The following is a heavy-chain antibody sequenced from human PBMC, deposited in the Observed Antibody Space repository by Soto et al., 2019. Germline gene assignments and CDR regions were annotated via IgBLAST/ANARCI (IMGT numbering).Heavy chain of an antibody. D-gene: IGHD6-19*01. V-gene: IGHV4-34*01. Sequence: SETLSLTCVVYAGSFSGHYWSWIRQPPGKGLEWIGEINHRGSTNYNPSLKIRVTISVDTSKNQLSLEQTSVTAADTAVYYWERLRRVDISGWCFDYWGQGTLVTVSS. CDR2: INHRGST. CDR1: AGSFSGHY. CDR3: ERLRRVDISGWCFDY. J-gene: IGHJ4*02.